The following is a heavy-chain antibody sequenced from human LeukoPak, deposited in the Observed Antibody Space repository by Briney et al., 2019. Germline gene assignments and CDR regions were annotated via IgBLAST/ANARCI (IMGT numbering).Heavy chain of an antibody. V-gene: IGHV1-69*06. CDR2: IIPIFGTA. CDR1: GGTFSSYA. D-gene: IGHD1-26*01. J-gene: IGHJ6*04. CDR3: ATRAFGSGYCYGMDV. Sequence: SVKVSCKASGGTFSSYAISWVRQAPGQGLEWMGGIIPIFGTANYAQKFQGRVTITADKSTSTAYMELSSLRSEDTAVYYCATRAFGSGYCYGMDVWGKGTTVTVSS.